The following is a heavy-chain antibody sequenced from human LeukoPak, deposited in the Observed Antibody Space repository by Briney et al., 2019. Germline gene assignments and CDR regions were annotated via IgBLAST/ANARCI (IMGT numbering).Heavy chain of an antibody. Sequence: PSETLSLTCAVYGGSFSGYYWSWIRQPPGKGLEWIGEINHSGSTNYNPSLKSRVTISVDTSKNQFSLKLSSVTAADTAVYYCASASNYVWGSTYYFDYWGQGTLVTVSS. CDR2: INHSGST. V-gene: IGHV4-34*01. J-gene: IGHJ4*02. CDR3: ASASNYVWGSTYYFDY. CDR1: GGSFSGYY. D-gene: IGHD3-16*01.